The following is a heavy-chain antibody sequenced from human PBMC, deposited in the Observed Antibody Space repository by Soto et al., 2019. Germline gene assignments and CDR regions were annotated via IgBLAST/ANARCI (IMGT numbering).Heavy chain of an antibody. V-gene: IGHV3-33*01. CDR1: GFTFSSYG. J-gene: IGHJ4*02. D-gene: IGHD6-19*01. CDR3: ARGPSIAVAGAPVDY. CDR2: IWYDGSNK. Sequence: QVQLVESGGGVVQPGRSLRLSCAASGFTFSSYGMHWVRQARGKGLEWVAVIWYDGSNKYYGDSVKGRFTISRDNSKNTLYLQMNSLRAEDTAVYYCARGPSIAVAGAPVDYWGQGTLVTVSS.